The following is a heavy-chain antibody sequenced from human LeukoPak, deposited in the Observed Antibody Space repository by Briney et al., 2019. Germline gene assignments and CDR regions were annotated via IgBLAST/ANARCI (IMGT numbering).Heavy chain of an antibody. CDR3: ARDEWLHYPSPLT. Sequence: GASVKVSCKASGGTFTSYGISWVRQAPGQGLEWMGWISAYNGNTNYAQKLQGRVTMTTDTSTSTAYMEPRSLRSDDTAVYYCARDEWLHYPSPLTWGQGTLVTVSS. CDR2: ISAYNGNT. D-gene: IGHD5-24*01. J-gene: IGHJ5*02. CDR1: GGTFTSYG. V-gene: IGHV1-18*01.